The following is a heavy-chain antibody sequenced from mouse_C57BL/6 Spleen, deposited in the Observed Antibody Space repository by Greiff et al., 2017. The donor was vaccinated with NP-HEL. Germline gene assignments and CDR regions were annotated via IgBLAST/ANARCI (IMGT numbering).Heavy chain of an antibody. V-gene: IGHV8-12*01. D-gene: IGHD3-3*01. J-gene: IGHJ2*01. CDR3: ARSRATLTSDY. CDR1: GFSLSNSGMG. CDR2: IYWDDDK. Sequence: QVPLKESGPGLLQSSQTLSLTCSFSGFSLSNSGMGVSWIRQPYGKGLEWLAHIYWDDDKSYNPSLKSRLTISKDTARNQLFLKITSVYTAYTATYYCARSRATLTSDYWGQGTTLTVSS.